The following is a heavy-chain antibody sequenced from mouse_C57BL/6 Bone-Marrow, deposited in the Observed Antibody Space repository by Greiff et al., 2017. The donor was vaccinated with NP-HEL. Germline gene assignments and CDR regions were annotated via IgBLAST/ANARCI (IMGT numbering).Heavy chain of an antibody. CDR1: GYTFTSYW. V-gene: IGHV1-55*01. D-gene: IGHD3-3*01. J-gene: IGHJ1*03. Sequence: QVQLQQPGAELVKPGASVKMSCKASGYTFTSYWITWVKQRPGQGLEWIGDIYPGSGSTNYNEKFKSKATLTVDTSSSTAYMQLSSLTSEDSAVYYCARERDRFWYFDVWGTGTTVTVSS. CDR2: IYPGSGST. CDR3: ARERDRFWYFDV.